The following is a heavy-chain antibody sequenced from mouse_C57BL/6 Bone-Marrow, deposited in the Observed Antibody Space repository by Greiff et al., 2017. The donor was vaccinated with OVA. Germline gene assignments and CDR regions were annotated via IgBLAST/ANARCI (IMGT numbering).Heavy chain of an antibody. CDR2: ISSGGSYT. J-gene: IGHJ2*01. D-gene: IGHD1-1*01. CDR1: GFTFSSYG. CDR3: ARRNGSSLFDY. Sequence: EVMLVESGGDLVKPGGSLKLSCAASGFTFSSYGMSWVRQTPDKRLEWVATISSGGSYTYYPDSVKGRFTISRDNAKNTLYLQMSSLKSEDTAMYYCARRNGSSLFDYWGQGTTLTVSS. V-gene: IGHV5-6*02.